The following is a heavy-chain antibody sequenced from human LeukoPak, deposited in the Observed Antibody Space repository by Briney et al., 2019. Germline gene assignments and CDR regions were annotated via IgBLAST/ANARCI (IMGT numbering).Heavy chain of an antibody. Sequence: GGSLRLSCAASGFTFSSYAMRWVRQAPGKGLEWVSAICGSGGSTYYADSVKGRFTIPRDNSKNTLYLQMNSLRAEDTAVYYCAKDYYDSSGYRDDAFDIWGQGTMVTVS. J-gene: IGHJ3*02. CDR3: AKDYYDSSGYRDDAFDI. CDR1: GFTFSSYA. D-gene: IGHD3-22*01. V-gene: IGHV3-23*01. CDR2: ICGSGGST.